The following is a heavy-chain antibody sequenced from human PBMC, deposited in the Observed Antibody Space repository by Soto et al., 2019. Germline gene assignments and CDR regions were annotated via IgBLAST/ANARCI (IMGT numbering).Heavy chain of an antibody. CDR3: ARHIVDTSMTASFNY. Sequence: ESLKSSCTASGDSFLNYWIGWVRQMPGKGLEWMGIIYPGDSDARYSPSFQGQVTISADKSISTVYLQWSSLKASDTAMYYCARHIVDTSMTASFNYWGQGTQVTVSS. CDR2: IYPGDSDA. D-gene: IGHD5-18*01. J-gene: IGHJ4*02. V-gene: IGHV5-51*01. CDR1: GDSFLNYW.